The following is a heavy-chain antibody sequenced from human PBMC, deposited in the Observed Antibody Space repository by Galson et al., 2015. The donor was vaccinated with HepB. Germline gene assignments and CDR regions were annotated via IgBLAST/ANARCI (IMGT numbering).Heavy chain of an antibody. D-gene: IGHD3-9*01. J-gene: IGHJ6*03. CDR1: GFTFSSYS. V-gene: IGHV3-21*01. Sequence: SLRLSCAASGFTFSSYSMNWVRQAPGKGLEWVSSIGSSSSYIYYADSVKGRFTISRDNAKNSLYLQMNSLRAEDTAVYYCARDGVYDILTGYQDYEGYMDVWGKGTTVTVSS. CDR3: ARDGVYDILTGYQDYEGYMDV. CDR2: IGSSSSYI.